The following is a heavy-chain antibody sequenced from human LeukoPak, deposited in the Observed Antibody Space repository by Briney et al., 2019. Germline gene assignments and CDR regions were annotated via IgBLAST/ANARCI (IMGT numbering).Heavy chain of an antibody. CDR3: ARVRRPTYYDSSGTFDY. CDR2: IFYSGST. J-gene: IGHJ4*02. CDR1: GGSISTYY. V-gene: IGHV4-59*01. Sequence: SETLSLTCTVSGGSISTYYWSWIRQPPGKGLEWIGYIFYSGSTNYNPSLKSRVTMSVDTSKNQFSLKLSSVTAADTAVYYCARVRRPTYYDSSGTFDYWGQGTLVTVSS. D-gene: IGHD3-22*01.